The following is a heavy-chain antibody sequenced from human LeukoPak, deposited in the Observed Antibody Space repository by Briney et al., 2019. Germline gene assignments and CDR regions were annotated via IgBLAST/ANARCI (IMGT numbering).Heavy chain of an antibody. CDR3: ASSYGDYVGVYFQH. V-gene: IGHV4-34*01. CDR2: INHSGST. CDR1: GGSFSGYY. D-gene: IGHD4-17*01. J-gene: IGHJ1*01. Sequence: SETLSLTCAVYGGSFSGYYWSWIRQPPGKGLEWIGEINHSGSTNYNPSLKSRVTISVDTSKNQFSLKLSSVTAADTAVYYCASSYGDYVGVYFQHWGQGTLVTVSS.